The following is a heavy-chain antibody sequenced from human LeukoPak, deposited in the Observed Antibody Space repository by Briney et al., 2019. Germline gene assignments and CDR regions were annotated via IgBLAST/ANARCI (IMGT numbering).Heavy chain of an antibody. D-gene: IGHD2-21*01. CDR1: GGTFSSYL. V-gene: IGHV1-69*13. Sequence: GASVEVSCKASGGTFSSYLISWVRQAPGQGLEWMGGIIPIIGTADYTQKFQDRVTITADDSTTTAYMELRSLRSDDTAIYYCARDVVGSYGTKALDDWGQGTLVIVSS. CDR3: ARDVVGSYGTKALDD. CDR2: IIPIIGTA. J-gene: IGHJ4*02.